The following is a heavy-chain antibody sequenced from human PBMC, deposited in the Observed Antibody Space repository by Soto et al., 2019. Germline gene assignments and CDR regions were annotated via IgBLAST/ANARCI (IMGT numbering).Heavy chain of an antibody. Sequence: GGSLRLSCAASGFTFSSYWMSWVRQAPGKGLEWVANIKQDGSEKYYVDSVKGRFTISRDNAKNSLYLQMNSLRAEDTAVYYCARDSAGDLSTVPKFYFDYWGQGTLVTVSS. V-gene: IGHV3-7*01. CDR3: ARDSAGDLSTVPKFYFDY. CDR1: GFTFSSYW. D-gene: IGHD3-16*02. J-gene: IGHJ4*02. CDR2: IKQDGSEK.